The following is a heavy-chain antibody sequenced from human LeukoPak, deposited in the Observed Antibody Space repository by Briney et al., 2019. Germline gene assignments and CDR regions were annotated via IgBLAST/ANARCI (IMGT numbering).Heavy chain of an antibody. CDR3: ARDNGLNWFDP. V-gene: IGHV3-53*01. Sequence: HGGSLRLSCAASGFSVSTNYMTWVRQAPGKGLEWVSVIYSGGGGTTHYADSVKGRFTISRDNSKNTVSLQMNSLTAEDTAIYYCARDNGLNWFDPWGQGTLVTVSS. CDR1: GFSVSTNY. J-gene: IGHJ5*02. CDR2: IYSGGGGTT.